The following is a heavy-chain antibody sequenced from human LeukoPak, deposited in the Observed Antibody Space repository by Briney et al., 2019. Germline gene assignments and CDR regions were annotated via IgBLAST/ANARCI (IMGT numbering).Heavy chain of an antibody. V-gene: IGHV4-59*01. J-gene: IGHJ6*03. Sequence: SETLSLTCTVSGGSISSYYWSWIRQPPGKGLEWIGYIYYRGSTNYNPSLKSRVTISVDTSKNQFSLKLSSVTAADTAVYYCARVPSPIRFLTNYYMDVWGKGTTVTVSS. CDR1: GGSISSYY. CDR3: ARVPSPIRFLTNYYMDV. CDR2: IYYRGST. D-gene: IGHD3-3*01.